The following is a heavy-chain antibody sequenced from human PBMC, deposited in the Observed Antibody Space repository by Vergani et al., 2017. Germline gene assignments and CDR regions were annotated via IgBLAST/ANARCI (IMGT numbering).Heavy chain of an antibody. D-gene: IGHD2-15*01. V-gene: IGHV1-2*02. CDR2: INPNSGGT. CDR3: ARGYCSGGSCYSLADDFDY. J-gene: IGHJ4*02. CDR1: GYTFTGYY. Sequence: QVQLVQSGAEVKKPGASVKVSCKASGYTFTGYYMHWVRQAPGQGLEWMGWINPNSGGTNYAQKFQGRVTMTRDTSISTAYMELSRLRSDDTAVYYCARGYCSGGSCYSLADDFDYWGQGTLVSVSS.